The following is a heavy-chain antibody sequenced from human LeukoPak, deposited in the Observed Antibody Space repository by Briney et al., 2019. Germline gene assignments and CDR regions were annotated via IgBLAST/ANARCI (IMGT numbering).Heavy chain of an antibody. J-gene: IGHJ4*02. CDR2: INPSGGST. Sequence: ASVKVSCKASGDSFTSYYMQWVRQAPGEGLEWMGIINPSGGSTSYAQKFQGRVTKTRDTSTSTVYMELSSLRSEDTAVYYCARDHSYCSGGSCSVYWGQGTLVTVSS. D-gene: IGHD2-15*01. V-gene: IGHV1-46*01. CDR3: ARDHSYCSGGSCSVY. CDR1: GDSFTSYY.